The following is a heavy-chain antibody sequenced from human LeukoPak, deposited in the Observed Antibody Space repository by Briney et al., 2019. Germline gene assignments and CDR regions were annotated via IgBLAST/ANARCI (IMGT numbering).Heavy chain of an antibody. CDR2: LYSGGHT. CDR3: AKDPIAVAQAYYFDY. V-gene: IGHV3-53*01. J-gene: IGHJ4*02. Sequence: GGSLRLSCAASGFSVSSNYMSWVRQAPGKGLEWVSVLYSGGHTYYADSVKGRFTISRDNSKNTLYLQMNSLRAEDTAVYYCAKDPIAVAQAYYFDYWGQGTLVTVSS. CDR1: GFSVSSNY. D-gene: IGHD6-19*01.